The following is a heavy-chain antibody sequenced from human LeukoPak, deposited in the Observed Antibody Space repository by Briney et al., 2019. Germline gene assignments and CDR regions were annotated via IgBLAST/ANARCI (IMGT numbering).Heavy chain of an antibody. V-gene: IGHV3-48*01. CDR2: ISSSSSTI. CDR1: GFTFSSYS. CDR3: ARDEREDSSGD. D-gene: IGHD3-22*01. Sequence: GGSLRLSCAASGFTFSSYSMNWVRRAPGKGLEWVSYISSSSSTIYYADSVKGRFTISRDNAKNSLYLQMNSLRGEDTAVYYCARDEREDSSGDWGQGTLVTVSS. J-gene: IGHJ4*02.